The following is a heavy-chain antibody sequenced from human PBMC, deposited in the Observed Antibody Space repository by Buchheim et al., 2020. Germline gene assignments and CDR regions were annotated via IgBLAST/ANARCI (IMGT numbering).Heavy chain of an antibody. CDR3: ARRISGSYGQIDY. D-gene: IGHD1-26*01. V-gene: IGHV4-59*08. CDR2: IYYTGST. J-gene: IGHJ4*02. CDR1: GGSINSYY. Sequence: QVQLQESGPGLVKPSETLSLTCTVSGGSINSYYWNWIRQPPGKGLEWIGYIYYTGSTNYNPSLKSRVTISVDTSKKEFSLKLTSVTAADTAVYYCARRISGSYGQIDYWGQGTL.